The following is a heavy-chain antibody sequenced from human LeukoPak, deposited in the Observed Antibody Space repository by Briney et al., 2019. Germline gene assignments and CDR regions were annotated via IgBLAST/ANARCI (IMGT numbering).Heavy chain of an antibody. D-gene: IGHD3-3*01. J-gene: IGHJ5*02. CDR1: GGTFSSYT. V-gene: IGHV1-69*04. CDR2: IIPILGIA. CDR3: ARDLNDFWSGNNWFDP. Sequence: SVKVSCKASGGTFSSYTISWVRQAPGQGLEWMGRIIPILGIANCAQKFQGRVTITADKSTSTAYMELSSLRSEDTAVYYCARDLNDFWSGNNWFDPWVPGTLVTVSS.